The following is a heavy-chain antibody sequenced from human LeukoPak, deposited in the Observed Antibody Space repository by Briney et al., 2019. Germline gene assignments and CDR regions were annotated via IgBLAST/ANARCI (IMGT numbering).Heavy chain of an antibody. CDR3: ARDVDTAMAPPGDY. CDR2: IYTSGST. V-gene: IGHV4-4*07. Sequence: ASETLSLTCAVYGGSFSSYYWSWIRQPAGKGLEWIGRIYTSGSTNYNPSLKSRVTISVDTSKNQFSLKLSSVTAADTAVYYCARDVDTAMAPPGDYWGQGTLVTVSS. CDR1: GGSFSSYY. D-gene: IGHD5-18*01. J-gene: IGHJ4*02.